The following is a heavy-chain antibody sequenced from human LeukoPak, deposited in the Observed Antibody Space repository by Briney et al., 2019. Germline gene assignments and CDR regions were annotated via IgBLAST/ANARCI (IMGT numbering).Heavy chain of an antibody. CDR3: ASQPDYCSGGSCSDY. D-gene: IGHD2-15*01. Sequence: GESLKISCKGSGYSFTSYWIGWVRQMPGKGLEWMGIIYPGDSDTNYSPSFQGHVTISADKSISTAYLQWSSLKASDTAMYYCASQPDYCSGGSCSDYWGQGTLVTVSS. V-gene: IGHV5-51*01. J-gene: IGHJ4*02. CDR1: GYSFTSYW. CDR2: IYPGDSDT.